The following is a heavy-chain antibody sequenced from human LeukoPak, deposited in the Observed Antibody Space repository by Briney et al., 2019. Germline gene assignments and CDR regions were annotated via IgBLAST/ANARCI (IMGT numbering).Heavy chain of an antibody. V-gene: IGHV4-59*01. Sequence: PSETLSLTCTVSGGSISSYYWSWIRQPPGKGLEWNGYIYYSGSTNYNPSLKSRVTISVDTSKNQFSLKLSSVTAADTAVYYCARDRAVEMDAFDIWGQGTMVTVSS. CDR2: IYYSGST. CDR3: ARDRAVEMDAFDI. J-gene: IGHJ3*02. CDR1: GGSISSYY. D-gene: IGHD5-24*01.